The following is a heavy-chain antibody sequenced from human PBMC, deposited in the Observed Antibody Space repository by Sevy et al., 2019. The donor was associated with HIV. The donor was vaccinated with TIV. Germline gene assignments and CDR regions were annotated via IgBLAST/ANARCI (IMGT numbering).Heavy chain of an antibody. CDR2: ISGSGTRT. CDR1: GFSFDSYG. V-gene: IGHV3-23*01. D-gene: IGHD3-22*01. Sequence: GRSLRLSCAVSGFSFDSYGMTWVRQAPGKGLEWVSGISGSGTRTYYADSVKGRFSISRDNSKNRLYLQMNSLRSEDTAVYYCGKGGGGHYDPDEIGYYFYYYNMDVWGKGTTVTVSS. J-gene: IGHJ6*03. CDR3: GKGGGGHYDPDEIGYYFYYYNMDV.